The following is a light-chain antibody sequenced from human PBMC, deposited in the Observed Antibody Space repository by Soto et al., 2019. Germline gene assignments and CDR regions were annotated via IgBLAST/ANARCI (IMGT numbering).Light chain of an antibody. Sequence: VLTQSPGTLSLSPGERATLSCRASQSVSSSYVAWYQQKRGQAPRLLMYGASSRATGIPARFSGSGSGTDFTLTISRLEPEDFAVYYCQQYGSSPTTFGQGTKVDIK. CDR1: QSVSSSY. J-gene: IGKJ1*01. V-gene: IGKV3-20*01. CDR2: GAS. CDR3: QQYGSSPTT.